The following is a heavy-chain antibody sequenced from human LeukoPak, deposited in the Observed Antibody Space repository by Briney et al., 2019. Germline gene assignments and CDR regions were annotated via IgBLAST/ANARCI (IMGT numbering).Heavy chain of an antibody. V-gene: IGHV1-69*05. Sequence: VASVKVSCKAFGGTFSSYAISWVRQAPGQGLEWMGGIIPIFGTANYAQKFQGRVTITTDESTSTAYMELSSLRSEDTAVYYCARDQCSGGSCYQDYWGQGTLVTVSS. CDR2: IIPIFGTA. CDR3: ARDQCSGGSCYQDY. D-gene: IGHD2-15*01. CDR1: GGTFSSYA. J-gene: IGHJ4*02.